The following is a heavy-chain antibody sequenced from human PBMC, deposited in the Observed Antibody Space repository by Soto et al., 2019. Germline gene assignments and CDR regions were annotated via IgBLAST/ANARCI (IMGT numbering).Heavy chain of an antibody. Sequence: GASVKVSCKASGGTFRSYAIIWVRQSPGPGLEWMGGIIPIFGTANYAQKFQGRVTITADESTSTAYMELSSLRSEDTAVYYCAGVGPHSSSWYWANMDVWGQGTTVTVSS. V-gene: IGHV1-69*13. CDR2: IIPIFGTA. D-gene: IGHD6-13*01. CDR1: GGTFRSYA. J-gene: IGHJ6*02. CDR3: AGVGPHSSSWYWANMDV.